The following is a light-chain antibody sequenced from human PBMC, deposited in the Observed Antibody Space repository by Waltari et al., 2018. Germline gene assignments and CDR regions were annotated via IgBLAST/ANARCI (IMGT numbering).Light chain of an antibody. CDR1: KLGDKY. CDR3: QAWDSSAAVV. CDR2: QDN. Sequence: SYELTQPPSVSVSPGQTASIACSGDKLGDKYASWYQQRPGQSPLLVIYQDNKRPSGIPERFSGSNSGNTATLTISGTQAMDEADYYCQAWDSSAAVVFGGGTKLTVL. V-gene: IGLV3-1*01. J-gene: IGLJ2*01.